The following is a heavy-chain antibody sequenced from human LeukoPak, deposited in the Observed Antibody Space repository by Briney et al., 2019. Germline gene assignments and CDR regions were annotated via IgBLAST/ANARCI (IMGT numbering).Heavy chain of an antibody. D-gene: IGHD1-26*01. Sequence: ASVKVSCKISGYTLTELSMHWVRQAPGNGLEWMGGFDPEDGETIYTQKFQGRVTMTEDTSTDTAYMELSSLRSEDTAVYYCATELEVGANNPWVPFYYWGQGTLVTVSS. V-gene: IGHV1-24*01. CDR2: FDPEDGET. CDR3: ATELEVGANNPWVPFYY. CDR1: GYTLTELS. J-gene: IGHJ4*02.